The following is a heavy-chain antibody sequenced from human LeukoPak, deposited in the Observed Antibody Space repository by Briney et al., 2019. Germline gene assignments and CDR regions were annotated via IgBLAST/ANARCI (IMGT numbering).Heavy chain of an antibody. Sequence: PSETLSLTCSVSGDSISSYYWSWIRQPPGKGLEWIGYIYYSGSTNYNPSLKSRVTISVDTSKNQFSLKLTSVTAADTAVYYCARDLVVSTYYSFGFDVWGQGTTVTVSS. CDR2: IYYSGST. J-gene: IGHJ6*02. V-gene: IGHV4-59*01. CDR1: GDSISSYY. CDR3: ARDLVVSTYYSFGFDV. D-gene: IGHD5/OR15-5a*01.